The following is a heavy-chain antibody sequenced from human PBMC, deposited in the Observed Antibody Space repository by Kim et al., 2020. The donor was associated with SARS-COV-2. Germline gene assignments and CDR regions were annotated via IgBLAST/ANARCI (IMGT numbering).Heavy chain of an antibody. J-gene: IGHJ5*02. D-gene: IGHD6-13*01. Sequence: SETLSLTCAVYGGSFSGYYWSWIRQPPGKGLEWIGEINHSGSTNYNPSLKSRVTISVDTSKNQFSLKLSSVTAADTAVYYCARDAAEQQLEGGPWFDPWGQGTLVTVSS. CDR3: ARDAAEQQLEGGPWFDP. V-gene: IGHV4-34*01. CDR2: INHSGST. CDR1: GGSFSGYY.